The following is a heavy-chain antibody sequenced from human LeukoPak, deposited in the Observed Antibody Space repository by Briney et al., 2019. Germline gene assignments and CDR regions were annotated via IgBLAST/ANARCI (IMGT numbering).Heavy chain of an antibody. CDR2: ISYDGSKK. Sequence: GGSLRLSCAASGFTFRNYGIHWVRQAPGKGLEWVAVISYDGSKKYAESVKGRFTISRDNSKNTLYLQMNSLRTDDTAVYYCATPLSTGWNFDYWGQGTLVTVSS. CDR1: GFTFRNYG. D-gene: IGHD6-19*01. V-gene: IGHV3-30*03. CDR3: ATPLSTGWNFDY. J-gene: IGHJ4*02.